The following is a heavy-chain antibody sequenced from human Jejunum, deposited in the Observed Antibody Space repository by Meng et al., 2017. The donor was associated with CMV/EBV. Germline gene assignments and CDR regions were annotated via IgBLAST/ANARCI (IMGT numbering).Heavy chain of an antibody. CDR1: GGSISSSNW. D-gene: IGHD6-19*01. CDR3: ASFPPPGKQWLVTDY. CDR2: IYHSGST. V-gene: IGHV4-4*02. J-gene: IGHJ4*02. Sequence: VNPQGAGPGLVTLSGTRFLTCAVSGGSISSSNWWSWVRQPPGKGLEWIGEIYHSGSTNYNPSLKSRVTISVDKSKNQFSLKLSSVTAADTAVYYCASFPPPGKQWLVTDYWGQGTLVTVSS.